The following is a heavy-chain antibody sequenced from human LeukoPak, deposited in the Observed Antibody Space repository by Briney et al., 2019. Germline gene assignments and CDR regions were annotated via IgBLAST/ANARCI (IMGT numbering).Heavy chain of an antibody. CDR1: GGSFSYYP. Sequence: SVKVSCKASGGSFSYYPINWVRQAPGQGLEWVGGIIPKYSGSNYAQAFQGRVTITADESTNTVYMEMSGLRPDDTAVYYCVRPDRIFGVPAAFDAWGQGTLVAVSS. CDR2: IIPKYSGS. CDR3: VRPDRIFGVPAAFDA. D-gene: IGHD3-3*02. J-gene: IGHJ3*01. V-gene: IGHV1-69*13.